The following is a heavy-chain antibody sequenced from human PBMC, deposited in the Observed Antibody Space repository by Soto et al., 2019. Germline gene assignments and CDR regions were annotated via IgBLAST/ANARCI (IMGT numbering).Heavy chain of an antibody. J-gene: IGHJ6*02. Sequence: GGSLRLSCAASGFTFSNYIFYWVRQAPGKGPEWVAAISYGGGSKHYADSVKGRFAISRDNSKNTLDLQMNSLRAEDTAVYYCAKAGNWNRKTYYYYGMDVWGQGTTVTVSS. V-gene: IGHV3-30*09. D-gene: IGHD1-20*01. CDR2: ISYGGGSK. CDR3: AKAGNWNRKTYYYYGMDV. CDR1: GFTFSNYI.